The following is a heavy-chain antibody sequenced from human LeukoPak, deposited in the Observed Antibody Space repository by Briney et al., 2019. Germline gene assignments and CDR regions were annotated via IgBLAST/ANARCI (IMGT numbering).Heavy chain of an antibody. CDR2: INPNSGGT. V-gene: IGHV1-2*02. J-gene: IGHJ4*02. CDR3: ARDRDYSSGWGHFDY. CDR1: GYTFTVYY. D-gene: IGHD6-19*01. Sequence: GASVKVSCKASGYTFTVYYMHWVRQAPGQGLEWMGWINPNSGGTNYAQKFQGRVTMTRDTSISTAYMELSRLRSDDTAVYYCARDRDYSSGWGHFDYWGQGTLVTVSS.